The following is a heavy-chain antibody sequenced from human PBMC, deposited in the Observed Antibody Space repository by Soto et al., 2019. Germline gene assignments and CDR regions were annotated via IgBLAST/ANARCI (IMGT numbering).Heavy chain of an antibody. J-gene: IGHJ5*02. D-gene: IGHD2-15*01. CDR2: ISPGSRYP. V-gene: IGHV3-11*06. CDR3: VRGGGGGLFDP. Sequence: AGSLRLSWAGSGFTFGDSYMSWIRQAPGKGLEWLSYISPGSRYPAYADSVKGRFTISRDNATRSLYLQMMSLTAEDTAIYYCVRGGGGGLFDPWGQGTMVTVSS. CDR1: GFTFGDSY.